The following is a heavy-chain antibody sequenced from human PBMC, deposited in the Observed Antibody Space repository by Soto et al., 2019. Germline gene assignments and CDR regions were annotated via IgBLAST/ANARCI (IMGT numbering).Heavy chain of an antibody. V-gene: IGHV4-39*01. Sequence: QLQLQESGPGLLKPAETLFLSCSVSGGSVGGSGYYWGWIRQSPVKGLEWIGHVHYVHTTYYSPSLEGRLTISQDTLKNNFSLKLTSVIAADTAVYYCARQRGRFGEADYWGQGTLVTVSS. CDR2: VHYVHTT. J-gene: IGHJ4*02. CDR1: GGSVGGSGYY. CDR3: ARQRGRFGEADY. D-gene: IGHD3-10*01.